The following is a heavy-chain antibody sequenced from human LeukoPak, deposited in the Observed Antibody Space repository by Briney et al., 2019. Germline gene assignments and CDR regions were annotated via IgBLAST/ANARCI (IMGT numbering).Heavy chain of an antibody. Sequence: ASVKVSCKASGYTFTSYYMHWLRQAPGQGLEWMGIINPSGGSTSYAQKFQGRVTITRDTSTSTVYMELSSLRSEDTAVYYCVRDGVPYYDSSGYHFDYWGQGTLVTVSS. V-gene: IGHV1-46*01. CDR3: VRDGVPYYDSSGYHFDY. CDR2: INPSGGST. J-gene: IGHJ4*02. CDR1: GYTFTSYY. D-gene: IGHD3-22*01.